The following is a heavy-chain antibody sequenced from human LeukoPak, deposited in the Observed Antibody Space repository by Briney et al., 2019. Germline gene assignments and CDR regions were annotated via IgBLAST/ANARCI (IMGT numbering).Heavy chain of an antibody. CDR1: GYSFTNYW. V-gene: IGHV5-51*01. D-gene: IGHD5-18*01. J-gene: IGHJ4*02. CDR3: ARQGGRYSYGTFDY. Sequence: GESLKISCMASGYSFTNYWIGWVRQMPGKGLEWMGIIYPGDSDTRYSPSFQGQVTISADKSISTAYLQWSSLKASDTAIYYCARQGGRYSYGTFDYWGQGTLVTVSS. CDR2: IYPGDSDT.